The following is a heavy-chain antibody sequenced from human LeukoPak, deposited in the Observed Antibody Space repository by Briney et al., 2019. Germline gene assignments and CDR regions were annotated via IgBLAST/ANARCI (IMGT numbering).Heavy chain of an antibody. V-gene: IGHV5-51*01. CDR1: GYNFTSYW. Sequence: GESLKISRKGSGYNFTSYWIGWVRQMPGKGLEWMGIIYPGDSDTRYSPSFQGQVTISADKSISTAYLQWSSLKASDTAMYYCARTVLAVDTAMAIDYWGQGTLVTVSS. CDR2: IYPGDSDT. D-gene: IGHD5-18*01. J-gene: IGHJ4*02. CDR3: ARTVLAVDTAMAIDY.